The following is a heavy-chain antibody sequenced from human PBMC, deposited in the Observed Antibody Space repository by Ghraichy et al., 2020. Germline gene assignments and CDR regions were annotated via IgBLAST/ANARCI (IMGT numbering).Heavy chain of an antibody. Sequence: SETLSLTCTVSGGSISSSSYYWGWIRQPPGKGLEWIGSIYYSGSTYYNPSLKSRVTISVDTSKNQFSLKLSSVTAADTAVYYCARLAVRGASFDYWGQGTVVTGSS. CDR1: GGSISSSSYY. CDR3: ARLAVRGASFDY. D-gene: IGHD3-10*01. J-gene: IGHJ4*02. CDR2: IYYSGST. V-gene: IGHV4-39*01.